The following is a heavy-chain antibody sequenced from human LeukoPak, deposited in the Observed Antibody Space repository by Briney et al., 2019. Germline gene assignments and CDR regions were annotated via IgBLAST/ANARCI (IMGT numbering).Heavy chain of an antibody. D-gene: IGHD3-10*01. V-gene: IGHV3-33*01. J-gene: IGHJ6*02. Sequence: GGSLRLSCAAFGFTFNSHGMHWVRQAPGKGLEWVALIWYDGSNKYYVESVKGRFTISRDNSKSTLYLQMNSLRAEDTAVYYCARANYYSSGSYYGMDVWGQGTTVTVSS. CDR3: ARANYYSSGSYYGMDV. CDR2: IWYDGSNK. CDR1: GFTFNSHG.